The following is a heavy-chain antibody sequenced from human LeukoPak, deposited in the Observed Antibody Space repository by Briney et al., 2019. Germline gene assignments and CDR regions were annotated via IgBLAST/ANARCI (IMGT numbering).Heavy chain of an antibody. CDR1: GYTFTSYG. V-gene: IGHV1-18*01. D-gene: IGHD5-24*01. CDR3: ARARDGYNYVIDY. CDR2: ISAYNGNT. J-gene: IGHJ4*02. Sequence: ASVKVSCKASGYTFTSYGISWVRQAPAQGLEWVGWISAYNGNTNYAQKFQGRVTMTRDTSISTAYMELSRLRSDDTAVYYCARARDGYNYVIDYWGQGTLVTVSS.